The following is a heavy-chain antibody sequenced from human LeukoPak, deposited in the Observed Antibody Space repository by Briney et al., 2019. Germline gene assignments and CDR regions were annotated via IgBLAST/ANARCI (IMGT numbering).Heavy chain of an antibody. CDR1: GFTFSSYS. V-gene: IGHV3-21*04. CDR3: AKDSKFGIVGARDFVY. Sequence: GGSLRLSCAASGFTFSSYSMNWVRQAPGKGLEWVSSISSGNSYIFYADSVKGRFTISRDNSKNTLYLQMNSLRAEDTAVYYCAKDSKFGIVGARDFVYWGQGTLVTVSS. J-gene: IGHJ4*02. CDR2: ISSGNSYI. D-gene: IGHD1-26*01.